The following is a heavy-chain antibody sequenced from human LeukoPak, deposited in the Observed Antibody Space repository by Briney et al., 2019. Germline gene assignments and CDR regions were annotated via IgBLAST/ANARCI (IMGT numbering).Heavy chain of an antibody. D-gene: IGHD1-26*01. Sequence: SQTLSLTCAISGDSVSSNSAAWNWIRQSPSRGLEWLGRTYYKSKWYNDYAVSVKSRITINPDSSKNQFSLQLNSVTPEDTAVYYCARVGRGPTRGAVDYWGQGTLVTVSS. J-gene: IGHJ4*02. CDR1: GDSVSSNSAA. V-gene: IGHV6-1*01. CDR2: TYYKSKWYN. CDR3: ARVGRGPTRGAVDY.